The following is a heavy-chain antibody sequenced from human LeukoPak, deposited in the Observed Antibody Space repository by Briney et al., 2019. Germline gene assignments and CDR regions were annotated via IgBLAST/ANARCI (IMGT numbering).Heavy chain of an antibody. D-gene: IGHD6-13*01. Sequence: GGSLRLSCAASGFTFDDYAMHWVRQAPEKGLEWVSGISWNSGSIGYADSVKGRFTISRDNAKNSLYLQMNSLRAEDTALYYCAKEREPIAAAGRSLDYWGQGTLVTVSS. V-gene: IGHV3-9*01. CDR1: GFTFDDYA. J-gene: IGHJ4*02. CDR3: AKEREPIAAAGRSLDY. CDR2: ISWNSGSI.